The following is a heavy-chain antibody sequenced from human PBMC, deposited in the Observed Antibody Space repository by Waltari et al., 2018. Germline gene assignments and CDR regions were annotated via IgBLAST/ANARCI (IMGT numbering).Heavy chain of an antibody. CDR2: IKQDGSEK. CDR3: AREGMSVVVAALDTAFDY. V-gene: IGHV3-7*01. Sequence: EVQLVESGGGLVQPGGSLRLSCAASGFTFSSYWMSWVRQAPGKGLEWVANIKQDGSEKYYVDSGKGRFTISRDNAKNSLYLQMNSLRAEDTAVYYCAREGMSVVVAALDTAFDYWGQGTLVTVSS. J-gene: IGHJ4*02. CDR1: GFTFSSYW. D-gene: IGHD2-15*01.